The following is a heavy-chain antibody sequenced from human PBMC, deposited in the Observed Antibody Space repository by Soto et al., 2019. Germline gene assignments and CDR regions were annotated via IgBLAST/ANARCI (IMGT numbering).Heavy chain of an antibody. CDR1: GYTFTGYY. CDR2: INPNSGGT. D-gene: IGHD3-10*01. V-gene: IGHV1-2*02. CDR3: AREVTMVRGVIVPYGMDV. Sequence: GASVKVSCKASGYTFTGYYMHWLRQAPGQGLEWMGWINPNSGGTNYAQKFQGRVTMTRDTSISTAYMELSRLRSDDTAVYYCAREVTMVRGVIVPYGMDVWGQGTTVTVSS. J-gene: IGHJ6*02.